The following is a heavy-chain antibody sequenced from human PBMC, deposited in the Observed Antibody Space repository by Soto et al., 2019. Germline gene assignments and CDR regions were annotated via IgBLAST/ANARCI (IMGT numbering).Heavy chain of an antibody. CDR3: VTIESGSSTYYFDY. J-gene: IGHJ4*02. V-gene: IGHV3-30*03. Sequence: LRLSCAASGFTFSSYGMHWVRQAPGKGLEWVAVISYDGSNKYYADSVKGRFTISRDNSKNTLYLQMNSLRAEDTAVYYCVTIESGSSTYYFDYWGQGTLVTVSS. CDR2: ISYDGSNK. D-gene: IGHD1-26*01. CDR1: GFTFSSYG.